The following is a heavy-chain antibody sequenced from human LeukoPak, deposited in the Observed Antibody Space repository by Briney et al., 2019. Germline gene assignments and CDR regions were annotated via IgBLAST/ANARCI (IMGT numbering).Heavy chain of an antibody. D-gene: IGHD3-10*01. CDR3: ARGPMRMVRGVIIGHFDY. V-gene: IGHV4-59*12. J-gene: IGHJ4*02. Sequence: SETLSLTCTVSGGSISSYYWSWIRQPPGKGLEWIGYIYYSGSTNYNPSLKSRVTISVDTSKNQFSLKLSSVTAADTAVYYCARGPMRMVRGVIIGHFDYWGQGTLVTVSS. CDR2: IYYSGST. CDR1: GGSISSYY.